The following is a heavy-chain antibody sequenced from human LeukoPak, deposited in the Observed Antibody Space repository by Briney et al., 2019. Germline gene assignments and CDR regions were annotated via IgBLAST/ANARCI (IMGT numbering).Heavy chain of an antibody. D-gene: IGHD6-13*01. V-gene: IGHV3-30*02. CDR2: IRYDGSNK. CDR3: AKSGTRSSWSPRVKTYLDY. CDR1: GFTFSSYG. J-gene: IGHJ4*02. Sequence: PPGGSLRLSCAASGFTFSSYGMHWVRQAPGKGLEWVAFIRYDGSNKYYADSVKGRFTISRDNSKNTLYLQMNSLRAEDTAVYYCAKSGTRSSWSPRVKTYLDYWGQGTLVTVSS.